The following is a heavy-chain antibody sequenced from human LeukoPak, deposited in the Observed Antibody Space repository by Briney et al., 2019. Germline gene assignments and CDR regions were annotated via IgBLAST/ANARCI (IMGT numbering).Heavy chain of an antibody. Sequence: GKSLRLSCAASGFTFSSYAMHWVRQAPDKGLEWVAVISYDGSSKYFAKSVKGRFTISRDNSKNTLYLQMNSLRTEDTAVYYCAKDSVTTLDYWSQGTLVTVSS. CDR2: ISYDGSSK. J-gene: IGHJ4*02. CDR3: AKDSVTTLDY. D-gene: IGHD4-17*01. CDR1: GFTFSSYA. V-gene: IGHV3-30*18.